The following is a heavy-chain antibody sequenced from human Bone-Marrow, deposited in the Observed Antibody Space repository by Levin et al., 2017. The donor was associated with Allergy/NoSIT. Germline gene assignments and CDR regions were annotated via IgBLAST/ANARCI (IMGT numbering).Heavy chain of an antibody. CDR1: GFTFSSYE. CDR2: ISSSGSTI. Sequence: PGGSLRLSCAASGFTFSSYEMNWVRQAPGKGLEWVSYISSSGSTIYYADSVKGRFTISRDNAKNSLYLQMNSLRAEDTAVYYCARKSYDFWSGYYTKYYYDYYMDVWGKGTTVTVSS. D-gene: IGHD3-3*01. J-gene: IGHJ6*03. V-gene: IGHV3-48*03. CDR3: ARKSYDFWSGYYTKYYYDYYMDV.